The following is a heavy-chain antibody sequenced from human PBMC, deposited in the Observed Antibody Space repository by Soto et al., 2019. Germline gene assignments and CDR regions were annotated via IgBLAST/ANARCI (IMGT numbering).Heavy chain of an antibody. D-gene: IGHD3-10*01. CDR2: MKPNSGNP. V-gene: IGHV1-8*01. CDR3: ARERVYGSHQ. J-gene: IGHJ4*02. Sequence: QVQLVQSGAEVKNPGASVKVSCKASGYTFTSYDINWVRQATGQGLEWMGWMKPNSGNPGYAQKFQGRVTMPRNTSMSTAYMELSSLISEDTAVYYWARERVYGSHQWGQGTLVTVSS. CDR1: GYTFTSYD.